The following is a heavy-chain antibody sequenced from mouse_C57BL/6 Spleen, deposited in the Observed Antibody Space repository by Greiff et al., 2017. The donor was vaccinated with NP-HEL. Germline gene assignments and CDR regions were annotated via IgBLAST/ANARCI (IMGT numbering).Heavy chain of an antibody. Sequence: QVQLKQPGAELVRPGSSVKLSCKASGYTFTSYWMDWVKQRPGQGLEWIGNIYPSDSETHYNQKFKDKATLTVDKSSSTAYMQLSSLTSEDSAVYYWARSRYDGPYWYFDVWGTGTTVTVSS. CDR3: ARSRYDGPYWYFDV. J-gene: IGHJ1*03. V-gene: IGHV1-61*01. D-gene: IGHD2-3*01. CDR2: IYPSDSET. CDR1: GYTFTSYW.